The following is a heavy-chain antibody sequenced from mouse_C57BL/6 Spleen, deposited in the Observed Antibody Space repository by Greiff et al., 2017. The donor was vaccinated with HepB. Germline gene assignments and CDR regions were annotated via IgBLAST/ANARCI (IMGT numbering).Heavy chain of an antibody. CDR2: IDPSDSYT. V-gene: IGHV1-50*01. CDR1: GYTFTSYW. CDR3: ARYSNLWFAY. Sequence: QVQLQQPGAELVKPGASVKLSCKASGYTFTSYWMQWVKQRPGQGLEWIGEIDPSDSYTNYNQKFKGKATLTVDTSSSTAYMQLSSLTSEDSAVYYCARYSNLWFAYWGQGTLVTVSA. J-gene: IGHJ3*01. D-gene: IGHD2-5*01.